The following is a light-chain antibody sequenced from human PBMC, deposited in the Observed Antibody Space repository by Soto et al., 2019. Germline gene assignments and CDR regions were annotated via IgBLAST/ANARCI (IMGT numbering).Light chain of an antibody. CDR2: KVS. V-gene: IGKV2-30*02. CDR1: QSLVHSNGNTY. Sequence: DVVMTQSPLSLPATLGQPASISCRSSQSLVHSNGNTYLNWFQQRPGQSPRRLLYKVSIRDSGVPYRFSGSGSGTEFRLKISSVEADEVGVYYCVQGTHWPRTFGQGTKVEIK. J-gene: IGKJ1*01. CDR3: VQGTHWPRT.